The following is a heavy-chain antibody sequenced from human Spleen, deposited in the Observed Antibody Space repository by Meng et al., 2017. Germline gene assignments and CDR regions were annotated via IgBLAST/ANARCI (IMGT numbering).Heavy chain of an antibody. CDR2: INSDGTST. CDR1: GFTFSSYW. V-gene: IGHV3-74*01. Sequence: LKISCAASGFTFSSYWMHWVRQAPGKGLVWVSRINSDGTSTSYADSVKGRFTISRDNAKNTLYLQMNSLRAEDTAVYYCVRDTRIAVAGTHYYGMDVWGQGTTVTVSS. CDR3: VRDTRIAVAGTHYYGMDV. D-gene: IGHD6-19*01. J-gene: IGHJ6*02.